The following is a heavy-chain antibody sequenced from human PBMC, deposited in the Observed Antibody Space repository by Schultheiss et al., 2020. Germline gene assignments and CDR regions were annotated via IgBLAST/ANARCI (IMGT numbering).Heavy chain of an antibody. CDR1: GGSISSSSYY. D-gene: IGHD1-20*01. CDR3: TTVYNWNDWFK. V-gene: IGHV4-39*07. CDR2: IYHSGST. J-gene: IGHJ4*02. Sequence: SETLSLTCTVSGGSISSSSYYWGWIRQPPGKGLEWIGEIYHSGSTYYNPSLKSRVTISVDTSKNQFSLKLSSVTAADTAVYYCTTVYNWNDWFKWGQGTLVTVSS.